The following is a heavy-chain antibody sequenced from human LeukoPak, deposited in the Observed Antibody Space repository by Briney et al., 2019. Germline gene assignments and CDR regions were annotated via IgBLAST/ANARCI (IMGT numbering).Heavy chain of an antibody. Sequence: SEALFLTCTVSGGSISSSSYYWGWIRQPPGKGLEWIGSIYYSGSTYYNPSLKSRVTISVDTSKNQFSLKLSSVTAADTAVYYCARHPHTVTTGDYYYYGMDVWGQGTTVTVSS. V-gene: IGHV4-39*01. J-gene: IGHJ6*02. CDR3: ARHPHTVTTGDYYYYGMDV. D-gene: IGHD4-4*01. CDR1: GGSISSSSYY. CDR2: IYYSGST.